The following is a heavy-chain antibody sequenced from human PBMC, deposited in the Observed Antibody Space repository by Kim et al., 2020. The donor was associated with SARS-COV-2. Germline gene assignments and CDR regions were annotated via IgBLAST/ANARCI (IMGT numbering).Heavy chain of an antibody. J-gene: IGHJ4*02. CDR3: AKATKYSYCYFYS. D-gene: IGHD5-18*01. CDR1: GFTFSSCA. CDR2: ISGSGRDI. V-gene: IGHV3-23*01. Sequence: GGSLRLSCAASGFTFSSCAMTWVRQAPGKGLEWVSTISGSGRDIYYADSVKGRFTISSDNSKNTVYLQMNSLRAEDTALYYCAKATKYSYCYFYSWCQGT.